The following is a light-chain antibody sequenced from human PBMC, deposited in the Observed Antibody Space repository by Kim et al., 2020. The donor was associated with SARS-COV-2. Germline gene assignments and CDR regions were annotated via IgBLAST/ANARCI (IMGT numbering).Light chain of an antibody. CDR1: QSVSDVY. Sequence: EIVLTQSPGTLSLSPGKRATLSCRASQSVSDVYLAWYQQKPGKPPRLLMSDTSNRAAGIPDRFSVSGSGTDFTLAISGVETEDCAVYFWQQDDTLPWRFGRRTKVDIK. V-gene: IGKV3-20*01. J-gene: IGKJ1*01. CDR3: QQDDTLPWR. CDR2: DTS.